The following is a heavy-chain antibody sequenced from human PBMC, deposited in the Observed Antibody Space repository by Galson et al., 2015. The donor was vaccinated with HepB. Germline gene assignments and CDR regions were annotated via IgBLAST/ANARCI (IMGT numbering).Heavy chain of an antibody. J-gene: IGHJ6*02. Sequence: SLRLSCAASGFTFDDYAMHWVRQAPGKGLEWVSSINWNSYTIGYADSVKGRFTISRDNAKNSLYLQMNNLRAEDTAFYYCAKDRVPRYYSYAMDVWGQGTTVTVSS. V-gene: IGHV3-9*01. CDR1: GFTFDDYA. CDR2: INWNSYTI. CDR3: AKDRVPRYYSYAMDV. D-gene: IGHD4/OR15-4a*01.